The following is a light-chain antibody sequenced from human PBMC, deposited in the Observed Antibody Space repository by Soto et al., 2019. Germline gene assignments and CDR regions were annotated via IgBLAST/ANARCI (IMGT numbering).Light chain of an antibody. J-gene: IGLJ1*01. CDR1: SSDVGRYNY. V-gene: IGLV2-14*01. Sequence: LTQPASVSGSPGQSITISCIGTSSDVGRYNYVSWCQHHPGKAPKLMISEVSNRPSGISNRFSGSKSGNTASLTISGLQAEDEADYYCSSYAITSTPIYVFGTGTKVTVL. CDR3: SSYAITSTPIYV. CDR2: EVS.